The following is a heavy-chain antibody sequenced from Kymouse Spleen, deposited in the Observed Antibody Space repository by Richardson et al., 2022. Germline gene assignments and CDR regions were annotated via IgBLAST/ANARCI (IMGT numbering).Heavy chain of an antibody. CDR3: AKDPHYGDNWFDP. V-gene: IGHV3-30*18. Sequence: QVQLVESGGGVVQPGRSLRLSCAASGFTFSSYGMHWVRQAPGKGLEWVAVISYDGSNKYYADSVKGRFTISRDNSKNTLYLQMNSLRAEDTAVYYCAKDPHYGDNWFDPWGQGTLVTVSS. J-gene: IGHJ5*02. CDR1: GFTFSSYG. D-gene: IGHD4-17*01,IGHD4-23*01. CDR2: ISYDGSNK.